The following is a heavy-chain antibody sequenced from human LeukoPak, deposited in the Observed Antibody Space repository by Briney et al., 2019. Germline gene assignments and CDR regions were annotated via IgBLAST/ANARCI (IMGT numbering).Heavy chain of an antibody. Sequence: PGGSLRLSCAASGFTFSSYWMHWVRQAPGKGQMWVSRISSDASSILYADSVKGRFTISRDNAKNTLYLQMNSLRAEDTAVYYCATLGPPIYWGQGTLVTVSS. CDR1: GFTFSSYW. V-gene: IGHV3-74*01. CDR2: ISSDASSI. CDR3: ATLGPPIY. J-gene: IGHJ4*02.